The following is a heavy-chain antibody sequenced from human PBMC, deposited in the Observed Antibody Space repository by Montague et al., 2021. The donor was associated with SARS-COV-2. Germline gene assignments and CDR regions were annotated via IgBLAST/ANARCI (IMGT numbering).Heavy chain of an antibody. CDR2: IYSGGIT. D-gene: IGHD3-10*02. J-gene: IGHJ5*02. CDR1: GFTVNTNF. Sequence: SLRLSCAASGFTVNTNFMTWVRQAPGKGLEWISIIYSGGITYYADSVKGRFTISRDDSKNTVYLQMNSLRAEDTATYFCARSITLLAVLASWGQGTLVTVSS. CDR3: ARSITLLAVLAS. V-gene: IGHV3-53*01.